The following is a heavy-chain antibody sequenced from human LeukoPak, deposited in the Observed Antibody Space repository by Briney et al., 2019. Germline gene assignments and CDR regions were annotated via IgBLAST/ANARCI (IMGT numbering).Heavy chain of an antibody. CDR3: AREVIDCSGGSCYSFDY. Sequence: ASVKVSCKASGYTFTSYGISWVRQAPGQGLEWMGWISAYNGNTNYAQKLQGRVTMTTDTSTSTAYMELRSLRSDDTAVYYCAREVIDCSGGSCYSFDYWGQGTLVTVSS. D-gene: IGHD2-15*01. J-gene: IGHJ4*02. CDR2: ISAYNGNT. CDR1: GYTFTSYG. V-gene: IGHV1-18*04.